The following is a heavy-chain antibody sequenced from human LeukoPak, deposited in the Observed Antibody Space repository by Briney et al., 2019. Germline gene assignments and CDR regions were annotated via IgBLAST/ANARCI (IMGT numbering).Heavy chain of an antibody. CDR3: ARLAYSNYNYYYYYMDV. J-gene: IGHJ6*03. D-gene: IGHD4-11*01. CDR2: IYHSGST. CDR1: GGSINNFY. V-gene: IGHV4-59*12. Sequence: PSETLSLTCTVSGGSINNFYCSWVRQPPGKGLQWIGEIYHSGSTNYNPSLKSRVTISVDKSKNQFSLKLSSVTAEDTAVYYCARLAYSNYNYYYYYMDVWGEGTTVTVSS.